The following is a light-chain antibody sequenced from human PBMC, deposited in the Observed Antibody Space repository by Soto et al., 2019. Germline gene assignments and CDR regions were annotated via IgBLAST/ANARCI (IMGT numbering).Light chain of an antibody. CDR1: QSVSNNY. Sequence: EIVLTQSPGTLSLSPGERATLSCRASQSVSNNYLAWYQQKPGQAPRLLIYGASNRATGIPDRFSGSGSGPDFTLTISRLEPEDFAVYYCQQFSSYPLTFGGGTKVDIK. V-gene: IGKV3-20*01. CDR2: GAS. CDR3: QQFSSYPLT. J-gene: IGKJ4*02.